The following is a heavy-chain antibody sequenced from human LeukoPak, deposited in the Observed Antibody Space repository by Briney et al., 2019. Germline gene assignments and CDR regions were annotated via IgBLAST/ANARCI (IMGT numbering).Heavy chain of an antibody. CDR3: AREPVVGATGGPSEY. V-gene: IGHV3-33*08. D-gene: IGHD1-26*01. J-gene: IGHJ4*02. Sequence: GGSLRLSCAASGFTFSSYGMHWVRQAPGKGLEWVADIWHDGSNKYYADSVKGRFTISRDNSKNTLYLQMNSLRAEDTAVYYCAREPVVGATGGPSEYWGQGTLVTVSS. CDR2: IWHDGSNK. CDR1: GFTFSSYG.